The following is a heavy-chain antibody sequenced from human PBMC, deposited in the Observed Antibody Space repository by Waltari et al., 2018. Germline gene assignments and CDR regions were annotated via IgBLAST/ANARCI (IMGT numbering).Heavy chain of an antibody. CDR1: GFTFSSHW. CDR2: TNGDGIST. V-gene: IGHV3-74*01. J-gene: IGHJ4*02. Sequence: EVQLEESGGGLVQPGGSLRLSCAASGFTFSSHWMHWVRQAPGKGLVWVSRTNGDGISTSYADSVKGRFTISRDNAKNTLYLQMNSLRAEDTAVYYCSRDLQHGDFGRGRDYWGQGTLVTVSS. D-gene: IGHD4-17*01. CDR3: SRDLQHGDFGRGRDY.